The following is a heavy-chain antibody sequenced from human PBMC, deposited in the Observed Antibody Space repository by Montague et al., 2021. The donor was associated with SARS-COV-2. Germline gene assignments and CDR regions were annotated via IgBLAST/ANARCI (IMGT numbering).Heavy chain of an antibody. CDR3: ASQGLYYYSSGSNDY. CDR1: GGSFSGYY. V-gene: IGHV4-34*01. CDR2: INHSGST. Sequence: SETLSLTCAVYGGSFSGYYWSWIRQPPGKGLEWIGEINHSGSTNYNPSLKSRVTISVDTSKNQFSLKLSSVTAADTAVYYCASQGLYYYSSGSNDYWGQGTPVTVSS. D-gene: IGHD3-10*01. J-gene: IGHJ4*02.